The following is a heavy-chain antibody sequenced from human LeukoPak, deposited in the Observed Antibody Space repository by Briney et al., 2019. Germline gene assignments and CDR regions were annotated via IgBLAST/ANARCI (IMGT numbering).Heavy chain of an antibody. Sequence: GGSLRLSCAASGFNFADYAMHWVRQAPGKGLEWVSAISGSGGSTYYADSVKGRFTISRDNSKNTLYLQMNSLRAEDTAVYYCAKMGCSSTSCYKNYYYYMDVWGKGTTVTVSS. J-gene: IGHJ6*03. CDR1: GFNFADYA. CDR2: ISGSGGST. CDR3: AKMGCSSTSCYKNYYYYMDV. V-gene: IGHV3-23*01. D-gene: IGHD2-2*02.